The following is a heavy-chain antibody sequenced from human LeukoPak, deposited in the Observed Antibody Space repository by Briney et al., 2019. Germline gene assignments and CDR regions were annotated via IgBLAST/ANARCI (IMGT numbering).Heavy chain of an antibody. CDR2: INPNSGGT. J-gene: IGHJ6*02. Sequence: ASVKVSCKASGYTFTGYYMHWVRQAPGQGLEWMGWINPNSGGTNYAQKFQGRVTMTRDTSISTAYMELSRLRSDDTAVYHCARVFIEQWLDNYYYYGMDVWGQGTTVTVSS. CDR1: GYTFTGYY. D-gene: IGHD6-19*01. CDR3: ARVFIEQWLDNYYYYGMDV. V-gene: IGHV1-2*02.